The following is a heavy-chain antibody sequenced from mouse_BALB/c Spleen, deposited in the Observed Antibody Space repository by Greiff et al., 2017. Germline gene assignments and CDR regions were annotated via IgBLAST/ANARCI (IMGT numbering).Heavy chain of an antibody. D-gene: IGHD4-1*01. CDR3: ATGTYYYAMDY. CDR2: IYPSDSYT. J-gene: IGHJ4*01. Sequence: QVQLQQPGAELVRPGASVKLSCKASGYTFTSYWINWVKQRPGQGLEWIGNIYPSDSYTNYNQKFKDKATLTVDKSSSTAYMQLSSPTSEDSAVYYCATGTYYYAMDYWGQGTSVTVSS. V-gene: IGHV1-69*02. CDR1: GYTFTSYW.